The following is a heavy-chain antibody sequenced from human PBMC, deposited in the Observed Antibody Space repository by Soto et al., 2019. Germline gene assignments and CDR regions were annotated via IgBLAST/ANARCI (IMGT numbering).Heavy chain of an antibody. CDR2: IYSGGST. CDR3: ARNDYGNWFDP. Sequence: EVQLVETGGGLIQPGGSLRLSCAASGFTVSSNYMSWVRQAPGKGLEWVSVIYSGGSTYYADSVQGRFTISRDNSKNTLYLQMNNLRAEDTAVYYCARNDYGNWFDPWGQGTLVTVSS. D-gene: IGHD4-17*01. J-gene: IGHJ5*02. V-gene: IGHV3-53*02. CDR1: GFTVSSNY.